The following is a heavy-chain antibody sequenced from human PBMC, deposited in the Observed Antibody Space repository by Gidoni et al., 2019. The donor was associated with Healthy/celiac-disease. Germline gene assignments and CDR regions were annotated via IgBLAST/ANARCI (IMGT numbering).Heavy chain of an antibody. J-gene: IGHJ3*02. V-gene: IGHV3-7*01. CDR3: ARELGYCSGGSCSSATPTAFDI. D-gene: IGHD2-15*01. CDR2: IKQDGSEK. Sequence: EVQLVESGGGLVQPGGSLRLSCAASGFTFSSYWMIWVRQAPGKGLEWVANIKQDGSEKDYVDSVKGRFTISRDNAKNSLYLQMNSLRAEDTAVYYCARELGYCSGGSCSSATPTAFDIWGQGTMVTVSS. CDR1: GFTFSSYW.